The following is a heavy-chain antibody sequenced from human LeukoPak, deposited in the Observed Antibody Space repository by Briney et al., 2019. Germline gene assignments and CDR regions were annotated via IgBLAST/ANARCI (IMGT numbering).Heavy chain of an antibody. CDR2: ISTYNGNT. CDR1: GYTFTSYG. D-gene: IGHD4-17*01. V-gene: IGHV1-18*01. J-gene: IGHJ3*02. CDR3: AREPHDYGESDAFDI. Sequence: ASVKVSCKASGYTFTSYGISWVRQAPGQGLEWMGCISTYNGNTNYAQKLQGRVTMTTDTSTSTAYMELRSLRSDDTAVYYCAREPHDYGESDAFDIWGQGTMVTVSS.